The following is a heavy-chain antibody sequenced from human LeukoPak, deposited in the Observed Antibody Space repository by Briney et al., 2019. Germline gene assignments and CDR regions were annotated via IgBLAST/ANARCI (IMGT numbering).Heavy chain of an antibody. CDR1: GFTFSSYW. D-gene: IGHD3-10*02. CDR2: INGDGSTT. CDR3: VRLFRAGD. J-gene: IGHJ4*02. Sequence: PGGSLRLSCTASGFTFSSYWMYWVRQAPGKGLVWVSHINGDGSTTIYADSVKGRFTISRDNAKNSLYLQMNSLRVEDTAVYFCVRLFRAGDWGQGTLVTVSS. V-gene: IGHV3-74*01.